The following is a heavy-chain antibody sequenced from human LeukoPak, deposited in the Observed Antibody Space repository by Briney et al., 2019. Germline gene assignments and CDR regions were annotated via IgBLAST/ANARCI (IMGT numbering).Heavy chain of an antibody. CDR2: ISGSGGRT. Sequence: PGGSLRLSCAASGFTLNNYAMNWVRQAPGKGLEWVSAISGSGGRTYYADSVKGRFTISRDNSKNTLYLQMNSLRAEDTAVYHCATTQPGGSYRDLTYWGQGALVTVSS. D-gene: IGHD3-16*01. J-gene: IGHJ4*02. V-gene: IGHV3-23*01. CDR1: GFTLNNYA. CDR3: ATTQPGGSYRDLTY.